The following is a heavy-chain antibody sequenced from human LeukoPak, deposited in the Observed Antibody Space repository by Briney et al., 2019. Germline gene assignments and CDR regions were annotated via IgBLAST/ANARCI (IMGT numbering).Heavy chain of an antibody. J-gene: IGHJ3*02. CDR2: IAVGNGHT. Sequence: SVKVSCKASGFTFSTSAMQWVRQARGQRLECIGWIAVGNGHTNYAQKFQERVSITRDMSTTTAYMELSNLRSEDTAVYYCAATGSETDAFDIWGQGTMVTVSS. CDR1: GFTFSTSA. D-gene: IGHD6-25*01. CDR3: AATGSETDAFDI. V-gene: IGHV1-58*02.